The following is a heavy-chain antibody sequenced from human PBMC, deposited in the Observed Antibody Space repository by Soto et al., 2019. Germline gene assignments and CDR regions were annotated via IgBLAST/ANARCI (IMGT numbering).Heavy chain of an antibody. D-gene: IGHD3-16*01. CDR2: INHSGST. J-gene: IGHJ4*02. CDR3: ARGSGFGGVMPFDY. V-gene: IGHV4-34*01. CDR1: GGSFSGYY. Sequence: QVQLQQWGAGLLKPSETLSLTCAVYGGSFSGYYWSWIRQPPGKGLEWIGEINHSGSTNYNPSLKSRVTISVDTSKNQFSLKLSSVTAADTAVYYCARGSGFGGVMPFDYWGQGTLVTVSS.